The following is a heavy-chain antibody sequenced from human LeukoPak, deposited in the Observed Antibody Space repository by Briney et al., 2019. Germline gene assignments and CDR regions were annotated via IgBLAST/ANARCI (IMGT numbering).Heavy chain of an antibody. V-gene: IGHV5-51*01. CDR1: GYDFATYW. D-gene: IGHD3-16*01. J-gene: IGHJ5*02. CDR3: ARTLQSYGHNYFDP. Sequence: GESLKISCKGSGYDFATYWIGWVRQMPGKGLEWVGIIYPADSDTRYSPSLQGHVTISADYSISTAYLQWSSLKASDTAIYYCARTLQSYGHNYFDPWAREPWSPSPQ. CDR2: IYPADSDT.